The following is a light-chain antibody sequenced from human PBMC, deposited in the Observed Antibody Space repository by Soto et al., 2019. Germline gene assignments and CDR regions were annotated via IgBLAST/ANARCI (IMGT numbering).Light chain of an antibody. CDR2: KAS. J-gene: IGKJ1*01. Sequence: DIQMTQSPSTLSASVGDRVTITCRASQSISSWLAWYQQKPGKAPKVLIYKASSLESGVPPRFSGSGSGTEFTLTISSLQPDDFATYYCQQYDSYSTFGQGTKVEIK. V-gene: IGKV1-5*03. CDR1: QSISSW. CDR3: QQYDSYST.